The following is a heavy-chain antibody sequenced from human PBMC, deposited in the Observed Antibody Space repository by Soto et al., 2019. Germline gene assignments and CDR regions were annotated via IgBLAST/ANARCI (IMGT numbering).Heavy chain of an antibody. J-gene: IGHJ4*02. Sequence: GGSMRLSCAASGFTFSSYAMHWVRQAPGKGLEWVAVISYDGSNKYYADPVKGRFTISRDNSKNTLYLQMNSLRPEDTAVYYCTRDQPEMAFDYWGQGTLVTSPQ. CDR3: TRDQPEMAFDY. CDR2: ISYDGSNK. CDR1: GFTFSSYA. V-gene: IGHV3-30-3*01.